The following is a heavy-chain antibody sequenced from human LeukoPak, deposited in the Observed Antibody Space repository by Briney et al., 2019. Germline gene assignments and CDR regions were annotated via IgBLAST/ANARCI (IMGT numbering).Heavy chain of an antibody. J-gene: IGHJ4*02. D-gene: IGHD3-22*01. Sequence: GGSLRLSCAASGFTFSSYAMSWVRQAPGKGLEWVSVIYSGGSTYYADSVKGRFTISRDNSKNTLYLQMNSLRAEDTAVYYCARGKPRYYYDSSGPFDYWGQGTLVTVSS. CDR2: IYSGGST. V-gene: IGHV3-66*01. CDR3: ARGKPRYYYDSSGPFDY. CDR1: GFTFSSYA.